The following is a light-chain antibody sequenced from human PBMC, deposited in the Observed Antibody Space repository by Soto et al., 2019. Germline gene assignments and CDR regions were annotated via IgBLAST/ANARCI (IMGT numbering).Light chain of an antibody. CDR2: DAS. J-gene: IGKJ4*01. CDR1: QSISTY. Sequence: IVLTQSPATLSLSPGERATLSCRAGQSISTYLAWYQQKSGQAPRLLIYDASNRATGTPARFSGSGSGTDFTLTISSLEPEDSAVYYCQQRYVWLTVGGGTKVEIK. V-gene: IGKV3-11*01. CDR3: QQRYVWLT.